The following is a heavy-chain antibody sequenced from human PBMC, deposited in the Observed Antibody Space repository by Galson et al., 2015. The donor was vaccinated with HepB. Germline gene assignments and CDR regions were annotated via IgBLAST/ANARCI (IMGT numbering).Heavy chain of an antibody. CDR2: ISTNGVTI. J-gene: IGHJ3*02. V-gene: IGHV3-48*04. Sequence: SLRLSCAASDSTFSSYTMNWVRQTPGKGLQWVSYISTNGVTIHYADSVKGRFTIARDNAKNTMWLQMNSLRAEDTAVYYCATTKFGSGAYWTFDIWGQGTLVTVSP. D-gene: IGHD4/OR15-4a*01. CDR3: ATTKFGSGAYWTFDI. CDR1: DSTFSSYT.